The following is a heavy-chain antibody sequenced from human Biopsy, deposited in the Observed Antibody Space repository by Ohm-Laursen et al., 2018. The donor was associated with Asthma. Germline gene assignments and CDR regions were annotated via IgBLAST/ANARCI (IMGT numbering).Heavy chain of an antibody. D-gene: IGHD3-22*01. CDR1: GGSLSSGPYY. Sequence: SQTLSLTCSVSGGSLSSGPYYWSWVRQHPGKGLEWIGYINYSGSTFYSPSLESRVTVSVDTSKNQFSLKLSSVTAADTAVYYCARPREYYYDSSGYYYHAFDIWGQGTMVTVSS. CDR2: INYSGST. V-gene: IGHV4-31*03. J-gene: IGHJ3*02. CDR3: ARPREYYYDSSGYYYHAFDI.